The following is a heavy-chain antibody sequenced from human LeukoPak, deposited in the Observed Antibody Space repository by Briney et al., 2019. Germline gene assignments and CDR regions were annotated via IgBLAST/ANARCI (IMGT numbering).Heavy chain of an antibody. CDR1: GYTFTAYY. CDR3: ARGDIYWDY. V-gene: IGHV1-2*02. CDR2: IHPNSGGT. Sequence: ASVKVSCKASGYTFTAYYVHWVRQAPGQGLEWMVWIHPNSGGTKYAQNFQGRVTMTRDTSISTAYMELSSLRSDDTAVYYCARGDIYWDYWGQGTQVTVSS. D-gene: IGHD2-15*01. J-gene: IGHJ4*02.